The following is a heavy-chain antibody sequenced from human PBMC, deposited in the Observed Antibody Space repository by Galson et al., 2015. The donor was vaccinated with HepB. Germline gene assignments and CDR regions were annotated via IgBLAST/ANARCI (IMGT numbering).Heavy chain of an antibody. V-gene: IGHV3-33*01. Sequence: SLRLSCAASGFIFSTYGMHWVRQAPGKGLEWVAVIWFDGSNKYYADSVKGRFTISRDNYKDTLYLQMNSLGAEDTAVYYCAREGDCSGTSCHFDYWGQGTLVTVSS. CDR1: GFIFSTYG. J-gene: IGHJ4*02. CDR2: IWFDGSNK. D-gene: IGHD2-2*01. CDR3: AREGDCSGTSCHFDY.